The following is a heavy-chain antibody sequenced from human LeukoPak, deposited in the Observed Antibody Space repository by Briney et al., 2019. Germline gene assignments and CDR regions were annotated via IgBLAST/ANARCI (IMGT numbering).Heavy chain of an antibody. CDR2: ISRNSGSI. V-gene: IGHV3-9*01. J-gene: IGHJ3*02. D-gene: IGHD2-2*01. Sequence: GGSLRLSCAASGFTFDDYAMHWVRQAPGKGLEWVSGISRNSGSIGYADSVKGRFTISRDNAKNSLYLQMNSLRAEDTALYYCAKAGRYCSSTSCPDAFDIWGQGTMVTVSS. CDR3: AKAGRYCSSTSCPDAFDI. CDR1: GFTFDDYA.